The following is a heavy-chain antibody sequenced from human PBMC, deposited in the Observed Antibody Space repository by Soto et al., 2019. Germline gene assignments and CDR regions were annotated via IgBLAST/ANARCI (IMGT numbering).Heavy chain of an antibody. D-gene: IGHD2-15*01. V-gene: IGHV5-10-1*04. J-gene: IGHJ4*02. Sequence: GESLKISCKASGYSFTNYWITWVRQMPGKGLEWMGRIDPSDSYTNYSPSFQGQVTISADKSISTAYLQWSSLKASDTAMYYCARTLGSAFSRPSDYWGQGTLVTVSS. CDR1: GYSFTNYW. CDR3: ARTLGSAFSRPSDY. CDR2: IDPSDSYT.